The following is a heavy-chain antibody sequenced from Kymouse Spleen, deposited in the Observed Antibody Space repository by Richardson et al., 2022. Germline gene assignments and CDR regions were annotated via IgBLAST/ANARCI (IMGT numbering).Heavy chain of an antibody. CDR2: INHSGST. Sequence: QVQLQQWGAGLLKPSETLSLTCAVYGGSFSGYYWSWIRQPPGKGLEWIGEINHSGSTNYNPSLKSRVTISVDTSKNQFSLKLSSVTAADTAVYYCARTWNNEFSFFDYWGQGTLVTVSS. V-gene: IGHV4-34*01. D-gene: IGHD1-1*01,IGHD1-20*01,IGHD1-7*01. J-gene: IGHJ4*02. CDR1: GGSFSGYY. CDR3: ARTWNNEFSFFDY.